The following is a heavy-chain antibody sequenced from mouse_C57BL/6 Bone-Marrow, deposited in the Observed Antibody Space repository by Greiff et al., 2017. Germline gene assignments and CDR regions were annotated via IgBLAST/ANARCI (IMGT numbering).Heavy chain of an antibody. J-gene: IGHJ4*01. D-gene: IGHD2-1*01. CDR3: ARLKGIYSDAMDY. Sequence: VQLQQSGPELVKPGASVKISCKASGYTFTDYYMNWVKQSHGKSLEWIGDINPNNGGTSYNQKFKGKATLTVDKSSSTAYMELRSLTSEDSAVYYCARLKGIYSDAMDYWGQGTSVTVSS. CDR1: GYTFTDYY. V-gene: IGHV1-26*01. CDR2: INPNNGGT.